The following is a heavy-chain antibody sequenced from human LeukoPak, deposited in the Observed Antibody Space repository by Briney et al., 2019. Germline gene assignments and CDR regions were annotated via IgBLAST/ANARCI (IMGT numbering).Heavy chain of an antibody. D-gene: IGHD2-21*02. CDR1: GYSFTSYW. Sequence: GESLKISCMGSGYSFTSYWIGWVRQMPGKGLEWMGIIYPGDSDTRYSPSFQGQVTISADKSISTAYLQWSSLKASDTAMYYCARQTSYCGGDCYSAGYWGQGTLVIVSS. CDR3: ARQTSYCGGDCYSAGY. CDR2: IYPGDSDT. J-gene: IGHJ4*02. V-gene: IGHV5-51*01.